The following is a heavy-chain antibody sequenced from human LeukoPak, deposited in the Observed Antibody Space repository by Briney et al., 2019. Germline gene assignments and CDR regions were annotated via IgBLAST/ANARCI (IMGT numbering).Heavy chain of an antibody. V-gene: IGHV1-69*13. D-gene: IGHD6-25*01. CDR1: GYTFTSYG. Sequence: SVKVSCKASGYTFTSYGISWVRQAPGQGLEWMGGIIPIFGTANYAQKFQGRVTITADESTSTAYMELSSLRSEDTAVYYCARWSSDYYYYMDVWVKGTTVTVSS. CDR2: IIPIFGTA. J-gene: IGHJ6*03. CDR3: ARWSSDYYYYMDV.